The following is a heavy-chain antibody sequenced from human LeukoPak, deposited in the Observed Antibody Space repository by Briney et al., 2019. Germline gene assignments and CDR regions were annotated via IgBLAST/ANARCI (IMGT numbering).Heavy chain of an antibody. CDR3: AKDATTVTTQGDY. CDR2: IYSGGTT. J-gene: IGHJ4*02. Sequence: GGSLRLSCAASGFTVSRSYMIWARQAPGKGLEWVSVIYSGGTTYYADSVKGRFTISRDNSKNTLYLQMNSLRAEDTAVYYCAKDATTVTTQGDYWGQGTLVTVSS. CDR1: GFTVSRSY. V-gene: IGHV3-53*01. D-gene: IGHD4-17*01.